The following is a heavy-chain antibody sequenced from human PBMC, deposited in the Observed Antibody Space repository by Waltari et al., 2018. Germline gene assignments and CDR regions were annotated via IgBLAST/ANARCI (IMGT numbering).Heavy chain of an antibody. D-gene: IGHD2-15*01. Sequence: QVQVVQSGAEVMKPGASVKVSCKVSEYTLTGLSMHWVRQLPGKGLEWMGRCDPKDGETIPAQKVRGRVTMTENTSTDTAYMGLSSLRSEDTAVYYCHLMGRNIVLAGATPSYYSYMDVWGRGTTVTVSS. V-gene: IGHV1-24*01. CDR1: EYTLTGLS. CDR2: CDPKDGET. J-gene: IGHJ6*03. CDR3: HLMGRNIVLAGATPSYYSYMDV.